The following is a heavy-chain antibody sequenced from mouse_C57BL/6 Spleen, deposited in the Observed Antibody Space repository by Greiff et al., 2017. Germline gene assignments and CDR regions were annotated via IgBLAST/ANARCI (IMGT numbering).Heavy chain of an antibody. Sequence: QVQLQQSGAELVRPGTSVKVSCKASGYAFTNYLIAWVKQRPGQGLEWIGVINPGSGGTNYNEKFKGKATLTADKSSSTAYMQLSSLTSEDSAVYFCARSVVATRDFDVWGTGTTGTVSS. CDR2: INPGSGGT. CDR1: GYAFTNYL. D-gene: IGHD1-1*01. J-gene: IGHJ1*03. V-gene: IGHV1-54*01. CDR3: ARSVVATRDFDV.